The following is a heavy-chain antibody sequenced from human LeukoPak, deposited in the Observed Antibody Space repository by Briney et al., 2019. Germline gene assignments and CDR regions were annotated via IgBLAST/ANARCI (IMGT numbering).Heavy chain of an antibody. CDR2: MNPNSGNT. CDR1: GYTFTSYD. Sequence: ASVKVSCKASGYTFTSYDINWVRQATGQGLEWMGWMNPNSGNTGYAQKFQGRVTMTRNTSISTAYMELSSLRSEDTAVYYCARGGRYDFWSGYHFDYWGQGTLVTVSS. CDR3: ARGGRYDFWSGYHFDY. J-gene: IGHJ4*02. V-gene: IGHV1-8*01. D-gene: IGHD3-3*01.